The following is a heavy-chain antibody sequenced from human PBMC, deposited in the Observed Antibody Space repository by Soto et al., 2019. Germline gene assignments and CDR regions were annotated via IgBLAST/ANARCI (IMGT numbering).Heavy chain of an antibody. CDR1: GGSFSGYY. CDR2: IDHSGYT. CDR3: ARVRDWFDP. Sequence: PSETLSLTCAVYGGSFSGYYWNWIRQPPGKGLEWIGEIDHSGYTNYNPSLKSRVTISVDTSMNQFSLRLTSVTAADTAVYYCARVRDWFDPWGQGTLVTVSS. J-gene: IGHJ5*02. D-gene: IGHD3-3*01. V-gene: IGHV4-34*01.